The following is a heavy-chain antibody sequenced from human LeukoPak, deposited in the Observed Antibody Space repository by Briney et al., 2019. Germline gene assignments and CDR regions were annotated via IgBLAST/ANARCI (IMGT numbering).Heavy chain of an antibody. CDR1: GGSFSGYY. CDR2: INHSGST. Sequence: SETLSLTCAVYGGSFSGYYWSWIRQPPGKRLEWIGEINHSGSTNYNPSLKSRVTISVDTSKNQFSLKLSSVTAADTAVYYCARERMVRGVITRVYWGQGTLVTVSS. J-gene: IGHJ4*02. V-gene: IGHV4-34*01. CDR3: ARERMVRGVITRVY. D-gene: IGHD3-10*01.